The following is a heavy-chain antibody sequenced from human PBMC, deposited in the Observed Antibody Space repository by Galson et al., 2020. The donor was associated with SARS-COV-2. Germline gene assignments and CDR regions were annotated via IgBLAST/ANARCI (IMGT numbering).Heavy chain of an antibody. D-gene: IGHD3-9*01. CDR2: IYWDDDK. CDR1: GFSLSTSGVG. J-gene: IGHJ4*02. Sequence: SGPTLVKPTQTLTLTCTFSGFSLSTSGVGVGWIRQPPGKALEWLALIYWDDDKRYSPSLKSRLTITKDTSKNQVVLTMTNMDPVDTATYYCARHLPLGPSDILTGYYLDTFDYWGQGTLVTVSS. V-gene: IGHV2-5*02. CDR3: ARHLPLGPSDILTGYYLDTFDY.